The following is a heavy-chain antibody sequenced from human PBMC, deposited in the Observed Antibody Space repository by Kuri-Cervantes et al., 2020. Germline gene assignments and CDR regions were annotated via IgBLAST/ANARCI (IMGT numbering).Heavy chain of an antibody. CDR1: GGSLSGYY. V-gene: IGHV4-34*01. Sequence: SETLSLTCAVYGGSLSGYYWSWIRQPPGKGLEWIGEINHVGSTNYNPSLKSRVTIFVDTSKYQFSLNLSSVTAADTAVYYCARRVAGSSADQWGQRTLVTVSS. CDR2: INHVGST. D-gene: IGHD6-19*01. CDR3: ARRVAGSSADQ. J-gene: IGHJ4*02.